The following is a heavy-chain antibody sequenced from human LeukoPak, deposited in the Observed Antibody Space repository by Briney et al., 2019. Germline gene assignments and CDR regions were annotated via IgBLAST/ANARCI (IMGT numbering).Heavy chain of an antibody. V-gene: IGHV4-59*01. D-gene: IGHD5-12*01. CDR3: ARTGVVATSYFFDY. J-gene: IGHJ4*01. CDR2: IYYSGSA. Sequence: PSETLSLTCTVSGGSFSSYYWSWIRQPPGKGLEWIGFIYYSGSANYNPSLRSRVTISVDTSKNQFSLKLTSVTAADTAVYYCARTGVVATSYFFDYWGHGTLVTVSS. CDR1: GGSFSSYY.